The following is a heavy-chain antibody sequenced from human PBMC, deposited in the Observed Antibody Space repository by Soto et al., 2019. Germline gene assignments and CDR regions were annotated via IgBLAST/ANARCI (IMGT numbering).Heavy chain of an antibody. CDR2: IYSGETT. CDR3: TRDGLGLGRLSLSEY. CDR1: GFNVNSAH. D-gene: IGHD2-21*02. Sequence: PRLSGAASGFNVNSAHMNWVRQTAGKGLEWVASIYSGETTYYADSVRGRFTISSDKSKNTLYFQLSSLRIEDTAVYYCTRDGLGLGRLSLSEYWGQGVLVTVSS. V-gene: IGHV3-53*01. J-gene: IGHJ4*02.